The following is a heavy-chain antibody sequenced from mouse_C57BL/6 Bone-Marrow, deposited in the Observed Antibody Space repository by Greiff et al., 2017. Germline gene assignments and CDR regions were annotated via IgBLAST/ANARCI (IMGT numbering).Heavy chain of an antibody. Sequence: EVKLVESGGGLVQPGGSLKLSCAASGFTFSDYGMAWVRQAPRKGPEWVAFISNLAYSIYYADTVTGRFTISRENAKNTQYLEMSSLRSEDTAMYYCARRGIYAVYAMDYWGQGTSVTVSS. CDR1: GFTFSDYG. V-gene: IGHV5-15*01. J-gene: IGHJ4*01. CDR3: ARRGIYAVYAMDY. CDR2: ISNLAYSI. D-gene: IGHD2-12*01.